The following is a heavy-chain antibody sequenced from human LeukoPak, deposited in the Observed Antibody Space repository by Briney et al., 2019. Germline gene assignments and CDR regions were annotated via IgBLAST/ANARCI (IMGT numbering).Heavy chain of an antibody. J-gene: IGHJ4*02. CDR2: LTGIGNTI. CDR3: ASQTGATDY. CDR1: GFTFSNYK. V-gene: IGHV3-48*03. Sequence: GGSLRLSCAASGFTFSNYKMHWVRQAPGKGLEWVSYLTGIGNTIDYAGSVKGRFTISRDNAKNSLYLQMNSLRAEDTAVYYCASQTGATDYWGQGTLVTVSS. D-gene: IGHD1-26*01.